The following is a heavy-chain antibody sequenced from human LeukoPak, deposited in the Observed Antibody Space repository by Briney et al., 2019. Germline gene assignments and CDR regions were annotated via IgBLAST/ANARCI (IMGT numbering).Heavy chain of an antibody. Sequence: PGGSLRLSCAASGFTFDDYAMNWVRHTPGKGLEWVSSISWNSNTIDYADSVKGRFTISRDNARNSLYLQMNSLGAEDTALYYCSRGGGVAATYYFDSWGQGTLVTVSS. J-gene: IGHJ4*02. CDR2: ISWNSNTI. V-gene: IGHV3-9*01. CDR3: SRGGGVAATYYFDS. CDR1: GFTFDDYA. D-gene: IGHD6-19*01.